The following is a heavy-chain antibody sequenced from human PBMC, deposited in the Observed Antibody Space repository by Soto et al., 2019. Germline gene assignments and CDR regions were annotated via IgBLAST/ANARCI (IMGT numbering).Heavy chain of an antibody. CDR3: GHKGGGDRILDY. CDR2: IYWDDYK. D-gene: IGHD3-16*01. J-gene: IGHJ4*02. Sequence: QITLKESGPALVKPTQTLTLTCTFSGFSLSTSGVGVGWIRQPPGEALEWLALIYWDDYKHFSPSLESRLTITKHTSKNQVVLTLPSMSPVDTATYYCGHKGGGDRILDYWGQGTLVTVSS. V-gene: IGHV2-5*02. CDR1: GFSLSTSGVG.